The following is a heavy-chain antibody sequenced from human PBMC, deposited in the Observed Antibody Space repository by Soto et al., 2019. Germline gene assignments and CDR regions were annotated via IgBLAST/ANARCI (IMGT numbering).Heavy chain of an antibody. J-gene: IGHJ4*02. CDR3: ARGDSREVTGYYYY. Sequence: EVQLLESGGGLVQTGGSLRLSCAASGFTSSSFAMSWVRQAPGKGLEWVSTISGSSDSTKNYADSVKGRFTISRDNAKNSLFLQMNSLRAEDTAVYYCARGDSREVTGYYYYWGQGILVTVSS. V-gene: IGHV3-23*01. CDR2: ISGSSDSTK. D-gene: IGHD3-9*01. CDR1: GFTSSSFA.